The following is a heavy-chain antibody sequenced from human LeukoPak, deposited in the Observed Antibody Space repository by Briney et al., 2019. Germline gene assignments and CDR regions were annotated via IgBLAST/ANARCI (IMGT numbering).Heavy chain of an antibody. CDR1: GFTFSSYA. CDR2: ISSNGGST. Sequence: GGSLRLSCSASGFTFSSYAMHWVRQAPGKGLEYVSAISSNGGSTYYADSVKGRFTISRDNSKNTLYLQMSSLRAEDTAVYYCVKDSYSSREYFQHWGQGTLVTVSS. CDR3: VKDSYSSREYFQH. D-gene: IGHD6-19*01. V-gene: IGHV3-64D*09. J-gene: IGHJ1*01.